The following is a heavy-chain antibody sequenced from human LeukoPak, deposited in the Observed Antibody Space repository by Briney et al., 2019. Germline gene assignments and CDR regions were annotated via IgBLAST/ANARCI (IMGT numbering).Heavy chain of an antibody. CDR1: GYTFAGYY. Sequence: ASVKVSCKASGYTFAGYYIHWVRQAPGQGLEWMGWINPHSGGTNYAQKFQGGVTMTRDTSITTAYMELSSLRSDDTAVYYCARDLGRRCSGGSCYYYSNYMDVWGKGTTVTISS. CDR2: INPHSGGT. V-gene: IGHV1-2*02. CDR3: ARDLGRRCSGGSCYYYSNYMDV. J-gene: IGHJ6*03. D-gene: IGHD2-15*01.